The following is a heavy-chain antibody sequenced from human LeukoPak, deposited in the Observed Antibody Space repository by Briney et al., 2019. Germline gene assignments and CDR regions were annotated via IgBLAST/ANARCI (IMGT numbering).Heavy chain of an antibody. CDR3: ARVVGIVAAATYYFDY. D-gene: IGHD6-13*01. CDR2: ISSSSYI. CDR1: GFTFSSYS. V-gene: IGHV3-21*01. Sequence: KTGGSLRLSCAASGFTFSSYSMNWVRQAPGKGLEWVSSISSSSYIYYADSVKGRFTISRDNAKNSLYLQMNSLRAEDTAVYYCARVVGIVAAATYYFDYWGQGTLVTVSS. J-gene: IGHJ4*02.